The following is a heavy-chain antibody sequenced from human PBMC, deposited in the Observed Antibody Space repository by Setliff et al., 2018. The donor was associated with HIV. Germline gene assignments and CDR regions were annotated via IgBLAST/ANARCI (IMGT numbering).Heavy chain of an antibody. D-gene: IGHD5-12*01. J-gene: IGHJ4*02. Sequence: PSETLSLTCTVSGGSINNYFWSWIRQSPGRGLEWIGYIYYSGETNYNPSLKSRVTFSVDRSKTQFSLKLSSVTAADTAVYYCARSPLYSGYERYYFDYWGQGTLVTVSS. CDR1: GGSINNYF. CDR2: IYYSGET. V-gene: IGHV4-59*12. CDR3: ARSPLYSGYERYYFDY.